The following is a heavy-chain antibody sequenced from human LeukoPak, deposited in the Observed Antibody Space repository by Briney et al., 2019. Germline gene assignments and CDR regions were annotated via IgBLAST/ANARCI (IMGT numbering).Heavy chain of an antibody. CDR2: ISSSSSYT. Sequence: GGSLRLSCAASGFTFGDYYMSWIRQAPGKGLDWVSYISSSSSYTNYADSVRGRFTISRDNAKNSLYLQMNSLRAEDTAIYYCARGTFSMYSSGWYVGDWGQGTLVTVS. CDR3: ARGTFSMYSSGWYVGD. V-gene: IGHV3-11*05. J-gene: IGHJ4*02. D-gene: IGHD6-19*01. CDR1: GFTFGDYY.